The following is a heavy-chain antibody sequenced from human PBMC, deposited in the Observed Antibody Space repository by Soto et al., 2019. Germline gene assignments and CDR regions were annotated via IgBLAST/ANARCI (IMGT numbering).Heavy chain of an antibody. CDR1: GGSFSGYY. CDR2: INHSGST. V-gene: IGHV4-34*01. J-gene: IGHJ6*02. Sequence: SETLSLTCAVYGGSFSGYYWSWIRQPPGKGLEWIGEINHSGSTNYNPSLKSRVTISVDTSKNQFSLKLSSVTAADTAVYYCARGRRGGSKYYYYYGMDVWGQGTTVTV. D-gene: IGHD3-10*01. CDR3: ARGRRGGSKYYYYYGMDV.